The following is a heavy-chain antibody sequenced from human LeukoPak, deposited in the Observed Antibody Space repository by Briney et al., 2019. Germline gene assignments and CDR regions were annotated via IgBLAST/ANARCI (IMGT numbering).Heavy chain of an antibody. CDR1: GFTFSSYS. CDR3: ARGTYGDYVQYQFDF. CDR2: ISRSSNTI. J-gene: IGHJ4*02. V-gene: IGHV3-48*02. Sequence: PGGSLRLSCAASGFTFSSYSVNWVRQAPGKGLEWVSYISRSSNTIYYADSVKGGFTISRDNAKNSLYLQMNSLRDDDTAVYYCARGTYGDYVQYQFDFWGQGTLVTASS. D-gene: IGHD4-17*01.